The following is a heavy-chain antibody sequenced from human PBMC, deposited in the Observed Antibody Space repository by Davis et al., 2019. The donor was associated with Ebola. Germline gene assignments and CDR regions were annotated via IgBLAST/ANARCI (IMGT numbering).Heavy chain of an antibody. D-gene: IGHD2-15*01. CDR3: AREGGCSGGSCYYFDY. Sequence: GGSLRLSCAASGFTFSSYWMSWVRQAPGKGLEWVANIKQDGSEKYYVDSVKGRFTISRDNAKNSLYLQMNSLRAEDTAVYYCAREGGCSGGSCYYFDYWGQGTLVTVSS. V-gene: IGHV3-7*01. J-gene: IGHJ4*02. CDR2: IKQDGSEK. CDR1: GFTFSSYW.